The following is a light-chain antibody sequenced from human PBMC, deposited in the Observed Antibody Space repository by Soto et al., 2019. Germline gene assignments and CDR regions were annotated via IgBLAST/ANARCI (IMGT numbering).Light chain of an antibody. Sequence: DIVMTQFPVSLPVTPGEPASISCKSSQSLLYSNGYNYLDWYLQKPGQSPQLLIYLGSNRASGVPARFSGSVSGTAFTLKISRVEAEDVGLYYCMQALQAPLTFGQATKWIS. V-gene: IGKV2-28*01. J-gene: IGKJ1*01. CDR3: MQALQAPLT. CDR1: QSLLYSNGYNY. CDR2: LGS.